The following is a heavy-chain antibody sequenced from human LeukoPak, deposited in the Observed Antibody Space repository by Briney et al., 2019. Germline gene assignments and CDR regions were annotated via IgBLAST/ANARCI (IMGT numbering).Heavy chain of an antibody. CDR1: GFTVSSNY. J-gene: IGHJ4*02. CDR3: AGSGYSYGYSY. CDR2: IYSGGST. D-gene: IGHD5-18*01. Sequence: PGGSLGLSCAASGFTVSSNYMSWVRQAPGKGLEWVSVIYSGGSTYYADSVKGRFTISRDNSKNTLYLQMNSLRAEDTAVYYCAGSGYSYGYSYWGQGTLVTVSS. V-gene: IGHV3-53*01.